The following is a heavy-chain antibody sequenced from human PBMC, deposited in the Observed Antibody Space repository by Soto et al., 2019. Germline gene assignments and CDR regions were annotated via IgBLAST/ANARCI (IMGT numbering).Heavy chain of an antibody. Sequence: GASVKVSCKASGYTFTSYGISWVRQAPGQGLEWMGWISAYNGNTNYAQKLQGRVTMTTDTSTSTAYMELRSLRSDDTAVYYCARLGTYYYDSSGYFRNWFDPWGQGTLVTVSS. CDR1: GYTFTSYG. CDR2: ISAYNGNT. D-gene: IGHD3-22*01. J-gene: IGHJ5*02. V-gene: IGHV1-18*01. CDR3: ARLGTYYYDSSGYFRNWFDP.